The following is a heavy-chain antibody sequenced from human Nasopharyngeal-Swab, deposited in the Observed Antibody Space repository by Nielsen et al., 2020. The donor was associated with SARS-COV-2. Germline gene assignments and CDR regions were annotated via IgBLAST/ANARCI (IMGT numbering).Heavy chain of an antibody. D-gene: IGHD4-17*01. Sequence: WIRQPPGKGLEWAAVISYDGSNKYYADSVKGRFTISRDNSKNTLYLQMNSLRAEDTAVYYCAKPLYGDSPFDYWGQGTLVTVSS. CDR3: AKPLYGDSPFDY. V-gene: IGHV3-33*05. CDR2: ISYDGSNK. J-gene: IGHJ4*02.